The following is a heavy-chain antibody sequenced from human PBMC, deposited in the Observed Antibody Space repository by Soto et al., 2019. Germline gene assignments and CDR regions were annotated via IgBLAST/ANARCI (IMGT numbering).Heavy chain of an antibody. J-gene: IGHJ5*02. CDR3: ARLSVAWFDP. Sequence: QVQLQESGPGLVKPSETLSLTCTVSGGSVSSGSYHWGWIRQPPGKGLEWIGYIYHSGSTNYNPSLKSRVTISVDTSKTQFSLSLTSVTAADTAVYYCARLSVAWFDPWGQGTLVTVAS. CDR2: IYHSGST. CDR1: GGSVSSGSYH. D-gene: IGHD6-19*01. V-gene: IGHV4-61*01.